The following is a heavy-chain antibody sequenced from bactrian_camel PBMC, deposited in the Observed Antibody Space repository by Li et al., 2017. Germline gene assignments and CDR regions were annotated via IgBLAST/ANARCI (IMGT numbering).Heavy chain of an antibody. CDR3: AADRGGSWYQLHEFNY. Sequence: QVQLVESGGGLVQPGGSLTLSCAASGFMFSSYSMGWFRQYPGKGLEWVSVTHTTGNSYYSDSVKGRFTASRDNAKNTLYLQLSSLKTEDTAMYYCAADRGGSWYQLHEFNYWGQGTQVTVS. V-gene: IGHV3S9*01. J-gene: IGHJ4*01. CDR1: GFMFSSYS. D-gene: IGHD6*01. CDR2: THTTGNS.